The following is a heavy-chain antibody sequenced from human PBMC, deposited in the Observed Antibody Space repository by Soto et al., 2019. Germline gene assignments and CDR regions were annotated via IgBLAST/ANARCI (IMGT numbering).Heavy chain of an antibody. J-gene: IGHJ6*02. V-gene: IGHV5-51*01. D-gene: IGHD3-10*01. Sequence: PGESLKISCKGSGYSFTSYWIGWVRQMPGKGLEWMGIIYPGDSDTRYSPSFQGQATISADKSISTAYLQWSSLKASDTAMYYCARHGHYGSGSYYKSYYYYGMDVWGQGTTVTVSS. CDR1: GYSFTSYW. CDR3: ARHGHYGSGSYYKSYYYYGMDV. CDR2: IYPGDSDT.